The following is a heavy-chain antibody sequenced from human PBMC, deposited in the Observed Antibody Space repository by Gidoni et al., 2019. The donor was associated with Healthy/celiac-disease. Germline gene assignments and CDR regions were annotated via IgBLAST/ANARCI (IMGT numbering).Heavy chain of an antibody. Sequence: QITLKESGPTLVNPTQTRTLTCTFSGFSLSTSGVGVGWIRQPPGKALEWLALIYWNDDKRYSPSLKSRLTITKDTSKNQVVLTMTNMDPVDTATYYCAHGIGTTTCFDYWGQGTLVTVSS. V-gene: IGHV2-5*01. D-gene: IGHD4-17*01. J-gene: IGHJ4*02. CDR1: GFSLSTSGVG. CDR3: AHGIGTTTCFDY. CDR2: IYWNDDK.